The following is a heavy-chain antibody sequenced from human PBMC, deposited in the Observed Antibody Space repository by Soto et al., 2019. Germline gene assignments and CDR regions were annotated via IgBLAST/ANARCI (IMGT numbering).Heavy chain of an antibody. CDR1: GFTFSSYG. V-gene: IGHV3-30*18. Sequence: QVQLVESGGGVVQPGRSLRLSCAASGFTFSSYGMHWVRQAPGKGLEWVAVISYDGSNKYYADSVKGRFTISRDNSKNTLYLQMNSLRAEDTAVYYCAKGRTPPPYHLWFGELTPPDYWGQGTLVTVSS. D-gene: IGHD3-10*01. CDR3: AKGRTPPPYHLWFGELTPPDY. CDR2: ISYDGSNK. J-gene: IGHJ4*02.